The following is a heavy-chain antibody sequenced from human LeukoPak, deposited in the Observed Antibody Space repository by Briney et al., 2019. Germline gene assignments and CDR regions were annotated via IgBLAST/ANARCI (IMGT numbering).Heavy chain of an antibody. CDR1: GGSISSGGYY. CDR2: IYYSGST. D-gene: IGHD6-19*01. Sequence: SETLSLTCTVSGGSISSGGYYWSWIRRHPGEGLEWIGYIYYSGSTYYNPSLKSRVTISVDTSKNQFSLKLSSVTAADTAVYYCASYSSGWLDAFDIWGQGTMVTVSS. J-gene: IGHJ3*02. CDR3: ASYSSGWLDAFDI. V-gene: IGHV4-31*03.